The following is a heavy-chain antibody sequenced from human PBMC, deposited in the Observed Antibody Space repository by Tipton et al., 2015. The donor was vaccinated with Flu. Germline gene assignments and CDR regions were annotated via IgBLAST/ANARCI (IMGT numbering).Heavy chain of an antibody. V-gene: IGHV3-30-3*01. CDR3: ARDHVTYGPRYYNGMDV. J-gene: IGHJ6*02. D-gene: IGHD2-21*02. CDR1: GFTFSSSA. Sequence: SLRLSCAASGFTFSSSAMYWVRQAPGKGLNWVAVISYDGSKKYYADSVKGRFTIYRDNSKNTVYLQMNSLRAEDTAIYYCARDHVTYGPRYYNGMDVWGQGTTVTVSS. CDR2: ISYDGSKK.